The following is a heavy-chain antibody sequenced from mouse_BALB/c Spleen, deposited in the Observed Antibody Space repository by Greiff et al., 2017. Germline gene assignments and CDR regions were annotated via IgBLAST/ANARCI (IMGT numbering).Heavy chain of an antibody. J-gene: IGHJ4*01. CDR3: ARCHYYGSTRYAMDY. CDR2: ISTYYGDA. V-gene: IGHV1S137*01. CDR1: GYTFTDYA. D-gene: IGHD1-1*01. Sequence: VQLQQSGAELVRPGVSVKISCKGSGYTFTDYAMHWVKQSHAKSLEWIGVISTYYGDASYNQKFKGKATMTVDKSSSTAYMELARLTSEDSAIYYCARCHYYGSTRYAMDYWGQGTSVTVSS.